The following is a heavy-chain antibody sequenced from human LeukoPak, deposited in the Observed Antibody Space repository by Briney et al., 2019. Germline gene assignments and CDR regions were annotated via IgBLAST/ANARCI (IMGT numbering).Heavy chain of an antibody. CDR1: GFTFDDYG. V-gene: IGHV3-9*01. CDR2: ISWNSGSI. Sequence: GGSLRLSCAASGFTFDDYGMHWVRQAPGKGLEWVSGISWNSGSIGYADSVEGRFTISRDNAKNSLYLQMNSLRAEDTALYYCARAPRGNDDYFDYWGQGTLVTVSS. CDR3: ARAPRGNDDYFDY. J-gene: IGHJ4*02. D-gene: IGHD3-16*01.